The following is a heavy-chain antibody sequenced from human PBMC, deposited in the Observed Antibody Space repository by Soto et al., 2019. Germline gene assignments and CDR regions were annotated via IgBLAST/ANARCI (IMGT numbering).Heavy chain of an antibody. D-gene: IGHD7-27*01. CDR1: GGSISSYY. CDR2: IYTSGST. V-gene: IGHV4-4*07. Sequence: QVQLQESGPGLVKPSETLSLTCTVSGGSISSYYWCWIRQPAGKGLEWIGRIYTSGSTNYNPSLKSRVTRSVDTSKNQFSLKLSSVTAADTAVYYCAREPIPGDRRADAFDIWGQGTMVTVSS. CDR3: AREPIPGDRRADAFDI. J-gene: IGHJ3*02.